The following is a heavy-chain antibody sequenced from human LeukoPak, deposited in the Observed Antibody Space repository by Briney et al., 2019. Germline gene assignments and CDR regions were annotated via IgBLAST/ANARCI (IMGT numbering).Heavy chain of an antibody. J-gene: IGHJ5*02. CDR3: ARDILTGYNNWFDP. Sequence: PSETLSLTCAVYGGSFSGYYWSWIRQPPGKGLEWIGEINHSGSTNYNPSLKSRVTISVDTSKNQFSLKVRSVTAADTAVYYCARDILTGYNNWFDPWGQGTLVTVSS. CDR1: GGSFSGYY. V-gene: IGHV4-34*01. CDR2: INHSGST. D-gene: IGHD3-9*01.